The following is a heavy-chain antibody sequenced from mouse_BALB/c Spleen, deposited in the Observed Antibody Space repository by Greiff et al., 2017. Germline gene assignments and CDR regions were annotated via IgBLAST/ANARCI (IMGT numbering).Heavy chain of an antibody. CDR3: TRAAYYRYGDY. V-gene: IGHV5-6-4*01. CDR1: GFTFSSYT. CDR2: ISSGGSYT. J-gene: IGHJ2*01. Sequence: EVQGVESGGGLVKPGGSLKLSCAASGFTFSSYTMSWVRQTPEKRLEWVATISSGGSYTYYPDSVKGRFTISRDNAKNTLYLQMSSLKSEDTAMYYCTRAAYYRYGDYWGQGTTLTVSS. D-gene: IGHD2-14*01.